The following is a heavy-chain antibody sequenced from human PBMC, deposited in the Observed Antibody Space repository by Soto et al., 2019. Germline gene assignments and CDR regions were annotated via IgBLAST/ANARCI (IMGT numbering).Heavy chain of an antibody. Sequence: QVQLVESGGGVVQPGRSLRLSCAASGFTFSSYAMHWVRQAPGKGLEWVAVMSYDGTNKYYADSVKGRFTISRDNSKNKLDLQMNSLRTDDTAVYSCARVSSSGWSLPFDYWGQGTLVLVSS. CDR3: ARVSSSGWSLPFDY. D-gene: IGHD6-19*01. J-gene: IGHJ4*02. CDR1: GFTFSSYA. V-gene: IGHV3-30*04. CDR2: MSYDGTNK.